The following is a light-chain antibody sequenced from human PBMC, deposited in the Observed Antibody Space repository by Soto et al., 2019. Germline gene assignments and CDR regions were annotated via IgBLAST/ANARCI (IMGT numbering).Light chain of an antibody. CDR3: CSDAGSSTYV. CDR2: EGS. Sequence: QSALTQPASVSGSPGQSITISCTGTSSDVGGYNFVAWYQQYPGKAPKVMIYEGSQRPSGVSTRFSGSRSGNTASLTISGLQPEDEADYYCCSDAGSSTYVFGTGTKLTVL. J-gene: IGLJ1*01. CDR1: SSDVGGYNF. V-gene: IGLV2-23*01.